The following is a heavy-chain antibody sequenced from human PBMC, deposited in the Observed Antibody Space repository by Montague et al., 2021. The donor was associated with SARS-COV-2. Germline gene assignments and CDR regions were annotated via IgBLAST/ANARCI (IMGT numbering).Heavy chain of an antibody. J-gene: IGHJ3*01. CDR2: IYYSGST. Sequence: TLSLTCTVSGGSISSGGYYWSWIRQHPGKGLEWIGYIYYSGSTYYNPSLESRVTISVDTSKNQFSLKLRSVTAADTAVYYCARARITMIVVVNAFDLWGQGTMVTVSS. V-gene: IGHV4-31*03. CDR1: GGSISSGGYY. D-gene: IGHD3-22*01. CDR3: ARARITMIVVVNAFDL.